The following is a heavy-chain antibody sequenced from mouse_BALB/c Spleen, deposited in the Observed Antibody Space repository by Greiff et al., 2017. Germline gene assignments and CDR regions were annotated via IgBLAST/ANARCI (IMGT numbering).Heavy chain of an antibody. CDR3: ATYLYYFDY. V-gene: IGHV1-55*01. Sequence: QVQLQQSGAELVKPGTSVKLSCKASGYNFTSYWINWVKLRPGQGLEWIGDIYPGSGSTNYNEKFKSKATLTVDTSSSTAYMQLSSLASEDSALYYCATYLYYFDYWGQGTTLTVSS. CDR2: IYPGSGST. J-gene: IGHJ2*01. D-gene: IGHD5-5*01. CDR1: GYNFTSYW.